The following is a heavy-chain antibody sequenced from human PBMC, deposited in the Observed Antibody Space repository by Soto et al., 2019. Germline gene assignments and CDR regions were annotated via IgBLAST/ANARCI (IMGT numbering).Heavy chain of an antibody. Sequence: PGGSLRLSCAASGFTFSSYAMHWVRQAPGKGLEWVAVISYDGSNKYYADSVKGRFTISRDNSKNTLYLQMNNLRAEDTAVYYCARVKGSGWYGYYYGMDVWGQGTTVTVSS. D-gene: IGHD6-19*01. CDR1: GFTFSSYA. V-gene: IGHV3-30-3*01. J-gene: IGHJ6*02. CDR3: ARVKGSGWYGYYYGMDV. CDR2: ISYDGSNK.